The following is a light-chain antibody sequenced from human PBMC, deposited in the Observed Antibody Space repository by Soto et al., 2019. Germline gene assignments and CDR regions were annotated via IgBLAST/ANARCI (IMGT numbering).Light chain of an antibody. V-gene: IGLV2-14*01. CDR1: SSDVGGYNY. CDR3: SSYTSSSTLV. CDR2: EVS. Sequence: QSALTQPASVSGSPGQSITISCTGTSSDVGGYNYVSWYQQHPGKAPKLMIYEVSNRPSGVSNRFSGSKSGNTASLTISGSQAEDEADYYCSSYTSSSTLVFGGGTQLTVL. J-gene: IGLJ2*01.